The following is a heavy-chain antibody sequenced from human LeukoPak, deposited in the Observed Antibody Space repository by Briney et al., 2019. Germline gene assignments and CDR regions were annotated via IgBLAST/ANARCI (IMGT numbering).Heavy chain of an antibody. CDR1: GGSISSGDYY. Sequence: PSETLSLTCTVSGGSISSGDYYWSWIRQPPGKGLEWIGYIYYSGSTYYNPSLKSRVTISVDTSKSQFSLKLSSVTAADTAVYYCASPRARGGSYPFDCWGQGTLVTVSS. CDR3: ASPRARGGSYPFDC. D-gene: IGHD1-26*01. V-gene: IGHV4-30-4*08. J-gene: IGHJ4*02. CDR2: IYYSGST.